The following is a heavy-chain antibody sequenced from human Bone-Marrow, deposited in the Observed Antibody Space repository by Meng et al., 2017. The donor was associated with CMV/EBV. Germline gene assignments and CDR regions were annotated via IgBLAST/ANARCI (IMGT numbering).Heavy chain of an antibody. J-gene: IGHJ4*02. CDR1: GGSISSSSYY. CDR3: ARGHLGYCSSTSCHDFDY. CDR2: IYYSGST. D-gene: IGHD2-2*01. Sequence: ESLKISCTVSGGSISSSSYYWGWIRQPPGKGLEWIGSIYYSGSTYYNPSLKSRVTISVDTSKNQFSLKLSSVTAADTAVYYCARGHLGYCSSTSCHDFDYWGQGKRVTGSS. V-gene: IGHV4-39*07.